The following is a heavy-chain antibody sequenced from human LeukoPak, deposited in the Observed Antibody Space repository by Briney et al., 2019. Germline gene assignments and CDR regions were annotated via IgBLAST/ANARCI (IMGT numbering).Heavy chain of an antibody. J-gene: IGHJ4*02. CDR2: ISGSGGST. CDR1: GFTFSSYA. D-gene: IGHD3-10*01. V-gene: IGHV3-23*01. CDR3: AKDRITMVRGGLLLDY. Sequence: GSLRLSCTASGFTFSSYAMNWVRQAPGKGLECISTISGSGGSTYYADSVKGRFTISRDNSKNTLYLQMNSLRAEDTAVYYCAKDRITMVRGGLLLDYWGQGTLVTVSS.